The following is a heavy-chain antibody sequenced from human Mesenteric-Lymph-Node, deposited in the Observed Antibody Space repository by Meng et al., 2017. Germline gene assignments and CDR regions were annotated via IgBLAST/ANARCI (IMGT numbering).Heavy chain of an antibody. J-gene: IGHJ6*02. CDR2: IYYSGST. CDR3: AREHHSFFGYLSLYYYGMDD. Sequence: SETLSLTCTVSGGSISSSSYYWGWIRQPPGKGREWIGRIYYSGSTYYNSSLKSRVTISVDTSKNQFHLKLSSVTAADTAVYYCAREHHSFFGYLSLYYYGMDDWGQGTTVTVSS. D-gene: IGHD3-10*01. V-gene: IGHV4-39*06. CDR1: GGSISSSSYY.